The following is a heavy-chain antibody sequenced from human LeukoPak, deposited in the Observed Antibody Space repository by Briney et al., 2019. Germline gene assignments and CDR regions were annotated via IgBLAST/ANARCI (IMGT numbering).Heavy chain of an antibody. Sequence: GGSLRLSCAASGFTFSSYAMSWVRQAPGKRLEWVSAISGSGGSSYYADSVKGRFTISRDNSKNTLYLQMNSLRAEDTAVYYCAKTGTPWYYFDYWGQGTLVTVSS. CDR1: GFTFSSYA. D-gene: IGHD6-13*01. V-gene: IGHV3-23*01. CDR2: ISGSGGSS. J-gene: IGHJ4*02. CDR3: AKTGTPWYYFDY.